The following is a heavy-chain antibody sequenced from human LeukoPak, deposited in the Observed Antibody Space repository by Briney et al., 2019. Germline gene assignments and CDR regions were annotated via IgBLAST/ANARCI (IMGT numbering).Heavy chain of an antibody. CDR2: ISGGSGST. CDR3: AKENPVGGTNYFDY. V-gene: IGHV3-23*01. Sequence: PGGSLRLSCAASGFTFSSYAMSWVRQAPGKGLAWVSTISGGSGSTYCADSVKGRFTISRDNSKNTLSLQMNSLRAEDTAVYYCAKENPVGGTNYFDYWGQGTLVTVPS. CDR1: GFTFSSYA. J-gene: IGHJ4*02. D-gene: IGHD1-26*01.